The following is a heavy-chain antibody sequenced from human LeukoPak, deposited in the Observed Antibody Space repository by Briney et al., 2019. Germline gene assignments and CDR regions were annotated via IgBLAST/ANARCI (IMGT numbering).Heavy chain of an antibody. J-gene: IGHJ6*03. CDR2: ISSSSSYI. D-gene: IGHD2-15*01. CDR1: GFTFSSYS. V-gene: IGHV3-21*01. CDR3: ARENILLGYYYCMDV. Sequence: GGPLSLSCAASGFTFSSYSMTWVRQAPGKGLEWVSSISSSSSYIYYADSAKGRFTISRDNAKNSLYLQKNSLRAEDTAVYYCARENILLGYYYCMDVWGKGTTVTVSS.